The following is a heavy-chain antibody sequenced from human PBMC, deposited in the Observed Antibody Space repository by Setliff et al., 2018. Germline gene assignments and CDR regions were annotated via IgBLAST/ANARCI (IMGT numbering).Heavy chain of an antibody. V-gene: IGHV4-34*01. CDR1: GGSFSGYY. CDR3: ARGYGYSSGWYRVYFDY. J-gene: IGHJ4*02. Sequence: SSETLSLTCAVYGGSFSGYYWSWIRQPPGKGLEWIGEINHSGSTNYNPSLKSRVTISVDTSKNQFSLKLSSVTAADTAVYYCARGYGYSSGWYRVYFDYWGQETLVTVSS. D-gene: IGHD6-19*01. CDR2: INHSGST.